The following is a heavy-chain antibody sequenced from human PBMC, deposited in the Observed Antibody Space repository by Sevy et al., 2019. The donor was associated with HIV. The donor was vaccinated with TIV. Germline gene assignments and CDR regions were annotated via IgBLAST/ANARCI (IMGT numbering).Heavy chain of an antibody. V-gene: IGHV3-21*01. CDR1: GFTFSSYS. CDR2: ISSSSSYI. Sequence: GGSLRLSCAASGFTFSSYSMNWVRQAPGKGLEWVSSISSSSSYIYYADSVKGRFTISRDNAMNSLYLQMNSLRAEDMAVYYLARDPQTYYDISDACDIWGQVTMVTVSS. D-gene: IGHD3-9*01. CDR3: ARDPQTYYDISDACDI. J-gene: IGHJ3*02.